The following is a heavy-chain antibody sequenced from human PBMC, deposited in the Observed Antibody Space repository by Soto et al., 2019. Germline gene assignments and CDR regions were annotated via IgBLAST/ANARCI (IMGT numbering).Heavy chain of an antibody. Sequence: GGSLRLSCAASGFTFRSYGIHWVRQAPGKGLEWVALIWFDGSKKYYVDSVKGRFAVSRDNSKNTLYLQMNSLRVEDTAVYYCARDRLVPYGYGMDVWGQGSTVTVSS. J-gene: IGHJ6*02. CDR1: GFTFRSYG. V-gene: IGHV3-33*01. CDR3: ARDRLVPYGYGMDV. CDR2: IWFDGSKK. D-gene: IGHD2-2*01.